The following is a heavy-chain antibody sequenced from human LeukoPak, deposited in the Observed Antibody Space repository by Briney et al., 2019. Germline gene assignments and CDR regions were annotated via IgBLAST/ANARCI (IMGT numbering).Heavy chain of an antibody. D-gene: IGHD3-3*01. CDR2: ISYDGSNK. CDR1: GFTFSSYA. V-gene: IGHV3-30-3*01. J-gene: IGHJ4*02. Sequence: GGSLRLSCAASGFTFSSYAMHWVRQAPGKGLEWVAVISYDGSNKYYADSVKGRFTISRDNSKNTLYLQMNSLRAEDTAVYYCARDREWRRDPLYYFDYWGQGTLVTVSS. CDR3: ARDREWRRDPLYYFDY.